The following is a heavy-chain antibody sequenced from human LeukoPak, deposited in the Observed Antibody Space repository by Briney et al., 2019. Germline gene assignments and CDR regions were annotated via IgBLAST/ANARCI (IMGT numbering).Heavy chain of an antibody. Sequence: GGSLRLSCAASGFTFSSYWMHWVRQAPGKGLVWVSRINSDGSSTSYADSVKGRFTISRDNAKNTLYLQMNSLRAEDTAVYYCAREGSYYDSSGYPNWFDPWGQGTLVTVSS. CDR2: INSDGSST. V-gene: IGHV3-74*01. CDR1: GFTFSSYW. J-gene: IGHJ5*02. D-gene: IGHD3-22*01. CDR3: AREGSYYDSSGYPNWFDP.